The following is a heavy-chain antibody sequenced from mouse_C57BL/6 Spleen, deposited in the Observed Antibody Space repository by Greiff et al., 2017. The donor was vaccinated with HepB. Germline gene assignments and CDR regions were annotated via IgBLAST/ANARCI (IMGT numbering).Heavy chain of an antibody. V-gene: IGHV1-54*01. D-gene: IGHD2-3*01. Sequence: QVQLKQSGAELVRPGTSVKVSCKASGYAFTNYLIEWVKQRPGQGLEWIGVINPGSGGTNYNEKFKGKATLTADKSSSTAYMQLSSLTSEDSAVYFCARSRYDGYYWYFDVWGTGTTVTVSS. J-gene: IGHJ1*03. CDR2: INPGSGGT. CDR1: GYAFTNYL. CDR3: ARSRYDGYYWYFDV.